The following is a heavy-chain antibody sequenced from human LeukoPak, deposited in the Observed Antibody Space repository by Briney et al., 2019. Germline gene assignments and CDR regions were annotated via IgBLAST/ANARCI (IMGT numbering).Heavy chain of an antibody. Sequence: SETLSLTCTVSGYSISSGYYWGWIRQPPGKGLEWIGSIYHSGSTYYNPSLKSRVTISVDTSKNQFSLKLSSVTAADTAVYYCARGVRFLEWLLPSDYYYMDVWGKGTTVTVSS. CDR2: IYHSGST. V-gene: IGHV4-38-2*02. J-gene: IGHJ6*03. CDR1: GYSISSGYY. CDR3: ARGVRFLEWLLPSDYYYMDV. D-gene: IGHD3-3*01.